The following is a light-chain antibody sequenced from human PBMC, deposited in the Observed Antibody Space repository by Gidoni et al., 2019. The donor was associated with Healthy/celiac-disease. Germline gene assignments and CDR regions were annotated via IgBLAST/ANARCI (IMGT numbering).Light chain of an antibody. V-gene: IGKV1-5*01. CDR3: KQYNSYSQT. J-gene: IGKJ1*01. Sequence: DIQMTQSPSTLSASVGDRVTITCRASQSISSWLAWYQQKPGKAPKLLIYDASSLESGVPSRFSGSGSGTEFTLTISSLQPDDFATYYCKQYNSYSQTFGQGTKVEIK. CDR2: DAS. CDR1: QSISSW.